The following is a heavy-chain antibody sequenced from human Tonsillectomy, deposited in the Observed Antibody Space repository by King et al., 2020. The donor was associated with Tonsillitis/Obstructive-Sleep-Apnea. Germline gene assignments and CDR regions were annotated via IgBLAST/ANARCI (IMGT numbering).Heavy chain of an antibody. V-gene: IGHV3-48*03. CDR1: EFTFSSYE. CDR3: ARESPNWVAGCYFLF. J-gene: IGHJ2*01. D-gene: IGHD7-27*01. CDR2: ISSSGNNI. Sequence: QLVQSGGGLVQPGGSLRLSCAASEFTFSSYEMNWVRQAPGKGLEWISYISSSGNNINYADSVKGRFTISRDNAKNPLFLRMNSLRAEDTAVYYCARESPNWVAGCYFLFWGRGSLVTVSS.